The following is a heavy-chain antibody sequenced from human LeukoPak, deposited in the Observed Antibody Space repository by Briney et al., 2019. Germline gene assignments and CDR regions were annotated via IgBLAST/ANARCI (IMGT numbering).Heavy chain of an antibody. CDR1: GYTFTSYY. V-gene: IGHV1-46*01. D-gene: IGHD6-6*01. CDR3: ASAFFHSSSSHLAFDI. CDR2: INPSGGST. J-gene: IGHJ3*02. Sequence: ASVKVSCKASGYTFTSYYMHWVRQAPGQGLEWMGIINPSGGSTSYAQKFQGRVTMTRDTSTSTVYMELSSLRSEDTAVYYCASAFFHSSSSHLAFDIWGQGTMVTVSS.